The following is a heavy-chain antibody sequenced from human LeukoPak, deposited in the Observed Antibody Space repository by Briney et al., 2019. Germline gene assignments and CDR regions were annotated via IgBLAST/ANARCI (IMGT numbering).Heavy chain of an antibody. Sequence: PGGSLRLSCAASGFTFSRYAMSWVRQAPGKGLEWVSAISGSGASTYYADSVKGRFTISRDNSKNTLYLQMNSLRAEDTAVYYCAKGAFGDNAFDIWGQGTIATVPS. CDR1: GFTFSRYA. CDR2: ISGSGAST. J-gene: IGHJ3*02. D-gene: IGHD3-10*01. V-gene: IGHV3-23*01. CDR3: AKGAFGDNAFDI.